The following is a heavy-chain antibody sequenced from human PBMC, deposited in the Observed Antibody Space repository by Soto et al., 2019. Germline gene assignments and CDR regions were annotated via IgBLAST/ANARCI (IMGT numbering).Heavy chain of an antibody. J-gene: IGHJ4*02. D-gene: IGHD5-18*01. CDR3: ARGGQRYSYGLLDF. V-gene: IGHV3-23*01. Sequence: EVQLLESGGDLKQPGESLRLACEASGFTSRNYAMTWVRQAPGKGLEWVSSIEDGGGKTYYADAVKGRFTISRDNSKNTLYLQMNSLRADDTAIYYCARGGQRYSYGLLDFWGQGTLVTVSS. CDR1: GFTSRNYA. CDR2: IEDGGGKT.